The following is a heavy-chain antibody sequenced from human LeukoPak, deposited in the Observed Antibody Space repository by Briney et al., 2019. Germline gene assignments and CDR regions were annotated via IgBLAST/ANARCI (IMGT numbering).Heavy chain of an antibody. CDR1: GYTFTSYG. D-gene: IGHD3-16*02. V-gene: IGHV1-2*02. J-gene: IGHJ4*02. CDR2: INPNSGGT. CDR3: ATLSYYDYVWGSYRYTNDY. Sequence: GASVKVSCKASGYTFTSYGISWVRQAPGQGLEWMGWINPNSGGTNYAQKFQGRVTMTRDTSISTAYMELSRLRSDDTDVYYCATLSYYDYVWGSYRYTNDYWGQGTLVSVPS.